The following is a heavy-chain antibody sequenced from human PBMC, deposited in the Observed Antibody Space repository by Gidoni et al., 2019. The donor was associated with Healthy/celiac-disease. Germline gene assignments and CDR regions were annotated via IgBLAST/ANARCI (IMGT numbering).Heavy chain of an antibody. CDR3: ARQGNSSSWYSYYYYYGMDV. V-gene: IGHV4-39*01. D-gene: IGHD6-13*01. CDR2: IYYSGST. Sequence: QLQLQESGPGLVKPSETLSLTCTVSGGSISSSSYYWRWIRQPPGKGLEWIGSIYYSGSTYYNPSLKSRVTISVDTSKNQFSLKLSSVTAADTAVYYCARQGNSSSWYSYYYYYGMDVWGQGTTVTVSS. J-gene: IGHJ6*02. CDR1: GGSISSSSYY.